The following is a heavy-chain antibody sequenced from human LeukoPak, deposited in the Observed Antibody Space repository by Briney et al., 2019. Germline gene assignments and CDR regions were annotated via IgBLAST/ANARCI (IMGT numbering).Heavy chain of an antibody. CDR3: TTGPRY. J-gene: IGHJ4*02. V-gene: IGHV3-15*01. CDR1: GLGRSFKETW. CDR2: IKGKPDGGAI. Sequence: GGSLRLSCSASGLGRSFKETWMSWVRRAPGKGLEWIGRIKGKPDGGAIDYITPVRGRFSISRDDSKNLVFLQMDSLKIEDTAVYYCTTGPRYWGQGTMVTVSS.